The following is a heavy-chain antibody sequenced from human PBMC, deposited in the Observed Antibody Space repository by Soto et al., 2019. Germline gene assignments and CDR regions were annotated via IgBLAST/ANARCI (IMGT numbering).Heavy chain of an antibody. Sequence: QVQLVQSGAEVKKPGSSVKVSRKASGGTFSSYAISWVRQAPGQGLEWMGGIIPIFGTANYAQKFQGRVTITADESTSTAYMELSSLRSEDTAVYYCARARYCSSTSCYTEAYYGMDVWGQGTTVTVSS. J-gene: IGHJ6*02. CDR3: ARARYCSSTSCYTEAYYGMDV. V-gene: IGHV1-69*01. D-gene: IGHD2-2*02. CDR2: IIPIFGTA. CDR1: GGTFSSYA.